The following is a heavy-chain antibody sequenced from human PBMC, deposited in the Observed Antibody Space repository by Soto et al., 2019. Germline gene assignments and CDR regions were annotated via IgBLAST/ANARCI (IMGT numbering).Heavy chain of an antibody. Sequence: GGSLRLSCTTSGFTFSYYTMNWVRQAPGKGLEWVSCISNTGSFVYYGDSVKGRFNISRDNAKNSVYLEMNNLRDEDTALYYCARDRTLDPWGQGTLVTVSS. V-gene: IGHV3-21*03. J-gene: IGHJ5*02. CDR3: ARDRTLDP. CDR1: GFTFSYYT. CDR2: ISNTGSFV.